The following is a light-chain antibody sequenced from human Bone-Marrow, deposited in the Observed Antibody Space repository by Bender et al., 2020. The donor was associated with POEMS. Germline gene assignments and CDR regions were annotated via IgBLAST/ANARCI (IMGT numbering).Light chain of an antibody. V-gene: IGLV2-8*01. CDR2: EVS. CDR1: SSDVGGYNF. Sequence: QSALTQPPSASGSPGQSVTISCTGTSSDVGGYNFVSWYRLHPGKAPKLIIYEVSKRPSGVPDRFSGSKSGTTASLIVSGLQADDEADYYCSSYAGRNNFYVFGSGTAVTVL. CDR3: SSYAGRNNFYV. J-gene: IGLJ1*01.